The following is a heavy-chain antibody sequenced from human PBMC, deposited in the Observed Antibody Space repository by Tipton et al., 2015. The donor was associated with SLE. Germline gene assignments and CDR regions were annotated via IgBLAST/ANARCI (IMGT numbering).Heavy chain of an antibody. CDR2: ISYDGSNK. Sequence: SLRLSCAASGFTFSTFSMNWVRQAPGKGLEWVAVISYDGSNKYYADSVKGRFTISRDNSKNTLYLQMNSLRAEDTAVYYCARDYTTMIRGILGYWGQGTLVSVSS. J-gene: IGHJ4*02. D-gene: IGHD3-10*01. V-gene: IGHV3-30*03. CDR1: GFTFSTFS. CDR3: ARDYTTMIRGILGY.